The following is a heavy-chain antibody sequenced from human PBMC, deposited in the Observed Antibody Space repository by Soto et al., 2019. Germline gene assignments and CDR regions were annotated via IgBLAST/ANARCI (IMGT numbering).Heavy chain of an antibody. CDR1: GGSISSSSYY. CDR2: IYYSGST. D-gene: IGHD3-3*01. J-gene: IGHJ4*02. CDR3: ARHPITIFGVVITNRYYFDY. Sequence: TSETLSLTCTVSGGSISSSSYYWGWIRQPPGKGLEWIGSIYYSGSTYYNPSLESRVTISVDTSKNQFSLKLSSVTAADTAVYYSARHPITIFGVVITNRYYFDYWGQGTLVTVSS. V-gene: IGHV4-39*01.